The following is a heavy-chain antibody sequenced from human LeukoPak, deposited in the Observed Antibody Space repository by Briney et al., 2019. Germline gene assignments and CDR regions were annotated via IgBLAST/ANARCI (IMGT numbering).Heavy chain of an antibody. V-gene: IGHV1-69*02. CDR3: ARNQSGGAAAEFDY. Sequence: SVKVSCKASGGTFSSYTISWVRQAPGQGLEWMGRIIPILGIANYAQKFQGRVTITADKSTSTAYMELSSLRSEDTAVYYCARNQSGGAAAEFDYWGQGTLVTVSS. CDR2: IIPILGIA. J-gene: IGHJ4*02. D-gene: IGHD6-13*01. CDR1: GGTFSSYT.